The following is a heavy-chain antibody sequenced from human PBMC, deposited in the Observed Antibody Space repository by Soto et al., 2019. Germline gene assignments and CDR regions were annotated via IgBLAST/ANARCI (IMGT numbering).Heavy chain of an antibody. CDR3: ARDTMIVWGWFDP. J-gene: IGHJ5*02. D-gene: IGHD3-22*01. V-gene: IGHV4-34*01. CDR2: INHSGST. Sequence: PSETLSLTCAVYGESFSGYYWSWIRQPPGKGLEWIGEINHSGSTNYNPSLKSRVTISVDTSKNQFSLKLSSVTAAGTAVYYCARDTMIVWGWFDPWGQGTLVTVSS. CDR1: GESFSGYY.